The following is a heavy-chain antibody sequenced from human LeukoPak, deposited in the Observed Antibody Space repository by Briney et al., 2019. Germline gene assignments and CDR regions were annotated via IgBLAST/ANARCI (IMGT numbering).Heavy chain of an antibody. J-gene: IGHJ4*02. CDR3: AKDPRRTKVGAPEYFDY. V-gene: IGHV3-23*01. CDR2: ISGSGDST. CDR1: GFTFSSYA. D-gene: IGHD1-26*01. Sequence: PGGSLRLSCAASGFTFSSYAMSWVRQAPGKGLEWVSAISGSGDSTYYADSVKGRFTISRDNSKNTLCLQMNSLTAEDTAVYYCAKDPRRTKVGAPEYFDYWGQGTLVTVSS.